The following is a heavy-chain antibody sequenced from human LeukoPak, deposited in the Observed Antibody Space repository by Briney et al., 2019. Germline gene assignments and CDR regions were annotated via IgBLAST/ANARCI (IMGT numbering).Heavy chain of an antibody. D-gene: IGHD5-18*01. CDR2: IRSKAFSGTA. V-gene: IGHV3-49*03. J-gene: IGHJ3*01. CDR1: GFTFGDYA. CDR3: ARRSGYSTGDAFDV. Sequence: QSGGSLRLSCTASGFTFGDYAMSWFRQAPGKGLEWVGFIRSKAFSGTAEYAASGKGRFTISRDDSKSIAYLQMNSLKTEDTAVYYCARRSGYSTGDAFDVWGQGTMVTVPS.